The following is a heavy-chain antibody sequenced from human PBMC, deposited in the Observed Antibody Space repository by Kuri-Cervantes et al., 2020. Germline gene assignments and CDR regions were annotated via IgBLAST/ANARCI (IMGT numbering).Heavy chain of an antibody. J-gene: IGHJ6*02. Sequence: GESLKISCAASGFTFSSYSMNWVRQAPGKGLYWVSYITSGSSAIYYADSVKGRFTISRDNAKNSLYLQMNSLRAEDTAVYYCARDLSYYDILTGYYPSYYYYGMDVWGQGTTVTVSS. V-gene: IGHV3-48*01. CDR3: ARDLSYYDILTGYYPSYYYYGMDV. D-gene: IGHD3-9*01. CDR1: GFTFSSYS. CDR2: ITSGSSAI.